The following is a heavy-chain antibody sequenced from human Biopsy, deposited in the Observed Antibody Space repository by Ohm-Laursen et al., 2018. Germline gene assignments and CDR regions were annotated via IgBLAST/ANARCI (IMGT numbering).Heavy chain of an antibody. V-gene: IGHV4-59*01. Sequence: GTLSLTCTVSGASIEDYYWTWIRQAPGKTLEWIASINYRGNTNYNPSLRGRVSISVDTSNGQFSLRLTSVTAADTAVFFCARLYRLDDYWNDDPPDAFDVWGQGTMVTVPS. D-gene: IGHD3-3*01. CDR3: ARLYRLDDYWNDDPPDAFDV. CDR2: INYRGNT. J-gene: IGHJ3*01. CDR1: GASIEDYY.